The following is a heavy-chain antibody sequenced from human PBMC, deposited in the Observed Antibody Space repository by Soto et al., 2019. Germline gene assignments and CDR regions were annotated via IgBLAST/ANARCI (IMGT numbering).Heavy chain of an antibody. J-gene: IGHJ4*02. CDR2: IYYDETT. Sequence: PSETLSLTCTVSGASISSSSYYWGWIRQPPGKGLEWIGSIYYDETTYYNPSLKSRVTTSVDLSKNQFSLILRSVTAADTAVYYCESSFGYWVPFDSWGQGTLVTVSS. D-gene: IGHD3-22*01. CDR3: ESSFGYWVPFDS. CDR1: GASISSSSYY. V-gene: IGHV4-39*01.